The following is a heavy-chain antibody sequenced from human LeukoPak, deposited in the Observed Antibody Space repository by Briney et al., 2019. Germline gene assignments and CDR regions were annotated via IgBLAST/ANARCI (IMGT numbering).Heavy chain of an antibody. CDR2: ISSSSSTI. J-gene: IGHJ4*02. V-gene: IGHV3-48*01. CDR1: GFTFNIYD. D-gene: IGHD6-19*01. Sequence: SGGSLRLSCAASGFTFNIYDMNWVRQTPGKGLEWISFISSSSSTIYYADSVKGRFTISRDNAKNSLYLQMNSLRAEDTAVYYCGRYEYTSGRSLDYWGQGTLVTVSS. CDR3: GRYEYTSGRSLDY.